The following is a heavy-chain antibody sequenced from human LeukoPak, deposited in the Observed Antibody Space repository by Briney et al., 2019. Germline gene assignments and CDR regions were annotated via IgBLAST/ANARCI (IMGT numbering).Heavy chain of an antibody. V-gene: IGHV3-11*01. CDR1: GFTFSDSY. CDR2: MSSSGNII. CDR3: ARGFYSVLDY. Sequence: GGSLRLSCAASGFTFSDSYMHWIRQAPGKGLEWVAYMSSSGNIIYYADSVKGRFTISRDNAKNSLYLEMNSLRTEDTAVYYCARGFYSVLDYWGQGTLVTVSS. D-gene: IGHD2/OR15-2a*01. J-gene: IGHJ4*02.